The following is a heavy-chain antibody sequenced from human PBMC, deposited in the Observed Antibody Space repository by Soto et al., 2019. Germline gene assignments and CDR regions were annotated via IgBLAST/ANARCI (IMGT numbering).Heavy chain of an antibody. CDR1: GYTFTSCD. V-gene: IGHV1-8*01. CDR2: MNPNSGNT. J-gene: IGHJ6*02. D-gene: IGHD6-13*01. Sequence: ASVKVSCRASGYTFTSCDINWVRQATGQGLEWMGWMNPNSGNTGYAQKFQGRVTMTRNTSISTAYMELSSLRSEDTAVYYCARVSSLSSVYYYYYGMDVWGQGTTVTVSS. CDR3: ARVSSLSSVYYYYYGMDV.